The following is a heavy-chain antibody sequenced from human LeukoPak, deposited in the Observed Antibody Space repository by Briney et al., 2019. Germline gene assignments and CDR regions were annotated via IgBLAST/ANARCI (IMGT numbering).Heavy chain of an antibody. CDR3: ARDHLYYYDSSGYYYDAFDI. D-gene: IGHD3-22*01. J-gene: IGHJ3*02. CDR1: GYTFTGYY. V-gene: IGHV1-2*06. Sequence: GATVKISCKVSGYTFTGYYMHWVRQAPGQGLEWMGRINPNSGGTNYAQKFQGRVTMTRDTSISTAYMELSRLRSDDTAVYYCARDHLYYYDSSGYYYDAFDIWGQGTMVTVSS. CDR2: INPNSGGT.